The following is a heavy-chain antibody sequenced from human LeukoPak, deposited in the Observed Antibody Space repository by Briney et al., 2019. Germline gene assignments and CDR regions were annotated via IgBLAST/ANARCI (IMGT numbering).Heavy chain of an antibody. CDR3: ARVPMSSGYYYPNYYYYGMDV. D-gene: IGHD3-22*01. CDR2: IIPIFGTA. J-gene: IGHJ6*02. Sequence: GASVKVSYKASGGTFSSYAISWVRQAPGQGLEWMGGIIPIFGTANYAQKFQGRVTITADESTSTAYMELSSLRSEDTAVYYCARVPMSSGYYYPNYYYYGMDVWGQGTTVTVSS. V-gene: IGHV1-69*13. CDR1: GGTFSSYA.